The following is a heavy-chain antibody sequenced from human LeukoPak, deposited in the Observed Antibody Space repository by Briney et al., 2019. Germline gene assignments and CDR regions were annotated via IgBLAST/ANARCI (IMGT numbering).Heavy chain of an antibody. CDR3: ARIGYSSSCFDY. Sequence: GSLRLSCAASGFTFSNYWMSWVRQTPGKGLEGVANIKQDGSEKDYVDSMKGRFTISRDNAKNSVYLQMNSLRAEDTAVYYCARIGYSSSCFDYWGQGTVVTVSS. V-gene: IGHV3-7*01. D-gene: IGHD6-13*01. J-gene: IGHJ4*02. CDR1: GFTFSNYW. CDR2: IKQDGSEK.